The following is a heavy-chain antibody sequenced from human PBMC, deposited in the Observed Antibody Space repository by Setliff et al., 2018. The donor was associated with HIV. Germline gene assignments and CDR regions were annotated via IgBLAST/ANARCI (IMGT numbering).Heavy chain of an antibody. V-gene: IGHV1-18*01. J-gene: IGHJ6*03. CDR2: IDSNNGNR. CDR3: VRLSADRTNYYYYLDV. D-gene: IGHD2-8*01. Sequence: ASVHVSCKASGYSLSTYAISWVRQAPGQGLEWMGWIDSNNGNRNFAQKFRGRVTMTTDISTNTAYMEVRSLSFDDTAGYYCVRLSADRTNYYYYLDVWGKGTKVTVSS. CDR1: GYSLSTYA.